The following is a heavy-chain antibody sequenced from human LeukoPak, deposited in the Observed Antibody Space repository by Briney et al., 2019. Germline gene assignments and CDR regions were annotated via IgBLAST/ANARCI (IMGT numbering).Heavy chain of an antibody. CDR2: IKSKADGETI. D-gene: IGHD1-20*01. J-gene: IGHJ4*02. CDR1: GFTFSDYY. CDR3: STLTSRGLSDS. V-gene: IGHV3-15*01. Sequence: GGSLRLSCAASGFTFSDYYMSWIRQAPGKGLEWVGRIKSKADGETIDYAAPVKGRFTFSRDDSKNMLYLQMNSLKSEDTAVYYCSTLTSRGLSDSWGQGTLVTVSS.